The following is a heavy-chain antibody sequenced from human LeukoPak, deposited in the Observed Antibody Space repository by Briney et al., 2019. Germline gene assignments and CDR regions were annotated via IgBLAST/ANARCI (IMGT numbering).Heavy chain of an antibody. Sequence: GRSLRLSCAASGFTFRSYGMHWVRQAPGKGLEWVAVISYDGSNKYYADSVKGRFTISRDNSKNTLYLQMNSRRGEDTAVYYCAKAMWESGDYYFDYWGQGTLVTVSS. CDR3: AKAMWESGDYYFDY. CDR2: ISYDGSNK. V-gene: IGHV3-30*18. D-gene: IGHD1-26*01. CDR1: GFTFRSYG. J-gene: IGHJ4*02.